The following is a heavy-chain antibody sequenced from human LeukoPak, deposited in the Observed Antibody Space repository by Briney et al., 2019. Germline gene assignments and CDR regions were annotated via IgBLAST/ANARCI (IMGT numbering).Heavy chain of an antibody. J-gene: IGHJ4*02. D-gene: IGHD3-9*01. Sequence: SETLSLTCTVSGGSISSGGYYWSWIRQHPGKGLEWIGYIYYSGSTYYNPSLKSRVTISVDTSKNQFSLKLSSVTAADTAVYYCVGDILTGYYNSRYSFDYWGQGTLVTVSS. CDR3: VGDILTGYYNSRYSFDY. CDR1: GGSISSGGYY. V-gene: IGHV4-31*03. CDR2: IYYSGST.